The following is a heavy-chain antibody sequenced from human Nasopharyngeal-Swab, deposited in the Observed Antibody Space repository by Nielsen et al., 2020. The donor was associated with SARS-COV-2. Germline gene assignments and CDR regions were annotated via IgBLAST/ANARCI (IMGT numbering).Heavy chain of an antibody. Sequence: WMSQPPGKGLEWIGSIYYSGSTYYNPSLKSRVTISVDTSKNQFSLKLSSVTVADTAEYYCARLILYDAMDVWGQGTTVTVSS. V-gene: IGHV4-39*07. CDR3: ARLILYDAMDV. D-gene: IGHD2-15*01. CDR2: IYYSGST. J-gene: IGHJ6*02.